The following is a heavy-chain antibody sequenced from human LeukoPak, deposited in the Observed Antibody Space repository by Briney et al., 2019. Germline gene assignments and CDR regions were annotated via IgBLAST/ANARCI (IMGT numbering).Heavy chain of an antibody. CDR3: AKDIGSNWSLGGYFDY. D-gene: IGHD6-13*01. J-gene: IGHJ4*02. V-gene: IGHV3-23*01. Sequence: GGSLRLSCAASGFTFSSYAMSWVRQAPGKGLEWVSAISGSGGSTYYADSVKGRFTISRDNSKNTLYLQMNSLRAEDTAVYYCAKDIGSNWSLGGYFDYWGQGTLVTVSS. CDR1: GFTFSSYA. CDR2: ISGSGGST.